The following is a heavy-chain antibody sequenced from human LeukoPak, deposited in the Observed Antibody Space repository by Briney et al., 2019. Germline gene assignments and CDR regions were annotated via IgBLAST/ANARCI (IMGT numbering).Heavy chain of an antibody. D-gene: IGHD3-22*01. Sequence: SSETLSLTCTDSGGSISSYYWSWIRQPPGKGPEWIGNIYSSGSTNYNPSLKSRVTISVDTSKNQFSLKLSSVTAADTAVYYCARVVLTMIAPAESSGSPERYYFDYWGQGTLVTVSS. CDR1: GGSISSYY. V-gene: IGHV4-59*12. CDR2: IYSSGST. CDR3: ARVVLTMIAPAESSGSPERYYFDY. J-gene: IGHJ4*02.